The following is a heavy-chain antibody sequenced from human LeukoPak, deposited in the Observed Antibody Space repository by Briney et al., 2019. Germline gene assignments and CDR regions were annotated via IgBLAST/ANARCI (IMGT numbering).Heavy chain of an antibody. CDR2: ISYDGSNK. J-gene: IGHJ3*02. CDR1: GFTFSSYA. Sequence: GGSLRLSCAASGFTFSSYAMHWVRQAPGKGLEWVAVISYDGSNKYYAESVKGRFTISRDNSKNTLYLQMNSLRAEDTAVYHCARDREAVAVRPGAFDTWGQGTMVTVSS. D-gene: IGHD6-19*01. V-gene: IGHV3-30*04. CDR3: ARDREAVAVRPGAFDT.